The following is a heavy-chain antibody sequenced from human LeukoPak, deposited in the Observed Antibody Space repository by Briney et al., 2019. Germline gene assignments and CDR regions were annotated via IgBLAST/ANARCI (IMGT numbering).Heavy chain of an antibody. CDR2: IYYTGNT. CDR1: GDSLTMSSHF. V-gene: IGHV4-39*07. Sequence: PSETLSLTCRVSGDSLTMSSHFWGWCRQPPGKGLEWIGSIYYTGNTYYNPRLQSRVTISIDTSGNRFSLNLTSITAADTATYFCVKVEGGRYFVDKWGQGTLVTVSS. J-gene: IGHJ4*02. CDR3: VKVEGGRYFVDK. D-gene: IGHD3-10*01.